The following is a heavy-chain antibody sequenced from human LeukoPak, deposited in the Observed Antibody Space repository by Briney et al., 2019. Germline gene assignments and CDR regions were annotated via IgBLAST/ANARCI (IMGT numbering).Heavy chain of an antibody. J-gene: IGHJ4*02. V-gene: IGHV3-23*01. CDR3: AKMKGITMVRGTFDY. Sequence: GGSLRLSRAASGFTFSSYAMTWVRQAPGKGLEWVSSISGSGGNTYYADSVKGRFTISRDNSKNTLYLQMSSLRAEDTAVYYCAKMKGITMVRGTFDYWGQGTLVTVSS. CDR2: ISGSGGNT. CDR1: GFTFSSYA. D-gene: IGHD3-10*01.